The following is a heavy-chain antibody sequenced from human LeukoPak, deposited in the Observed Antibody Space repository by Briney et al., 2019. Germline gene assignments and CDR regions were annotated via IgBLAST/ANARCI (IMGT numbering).Heavy chain of an antibody. J-gene: IGHJ4*02. Sequence: GASVKVSCKASGYTFTSYYMYWVRQAPGQGLEWMGTINPGGDRTDFAQKFQGRVTMTRDTSTSTVYMELSSLRSEDTAVYYCARSDSIGSGSSPLDYWGQGTLVTVSS. CDR2: INPGGDRT. D-gene: IGHD3-10*01. CDR1: GYTFTSYY. CDR3: ARSDSIGSGSSPLDY. V-gene: IGHV1-46*01.